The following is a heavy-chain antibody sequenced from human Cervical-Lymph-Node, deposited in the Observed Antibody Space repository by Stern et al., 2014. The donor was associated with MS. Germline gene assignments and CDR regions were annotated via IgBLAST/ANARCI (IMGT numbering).Heavy chain of an antibody. V-gene: IGHV1-18*01. J-gene: IGHJ4*02. CDR1: GYMFRNYL. D-gene: IGHD4-11*01. CDR3: AREEDYRNFFDY. Sequence: VQLEESGAEVRQPGASVKVSCKASGYMFRNYLINWVRQAPGQGLEWMGWINAYNGDTKYAQNFQGRVTMTTDTSTSTAYMDLRSLRSDDTAVYYCAREEDYRNFFDYWGQGTLVTVSS. CDR2: INAYNGDT.